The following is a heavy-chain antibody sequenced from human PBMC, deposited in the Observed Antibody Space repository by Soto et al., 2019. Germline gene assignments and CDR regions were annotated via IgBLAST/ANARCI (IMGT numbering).Heavy chain of an antibody. CDR3: ARGTGLSSRDNWFDP. CDR1: GGSFSGYY. V-gene: IGHV4-34*01. CDR2: INHSGST. Sequence: QVQLQQWGAGLLKPSETLSLTCAVYGGSFSGYYWSWIRQPPGKGLEWIGEINHSGSTNYNPSLKSRVPISVDTSKNQFSLKLSSVTAADTAVYYCARGTGLSSRDNWFDPWGQGTLVTVSS. D-gene: IGHD3-9*01. J-gene: IGHJ5*02.